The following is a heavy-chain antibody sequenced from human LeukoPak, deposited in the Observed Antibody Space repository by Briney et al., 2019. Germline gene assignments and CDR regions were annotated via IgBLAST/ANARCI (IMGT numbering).Heavy chain of an antibody. CDR1: GGSFSGYY. D-gene: IGHD4-23*01. J-gene: IGHJ4*02. V-gene: IGHV4-34*01. Sequence: PLETLSLTCAVYGGSFSGYYWSWIRQPPGKGLEWIGEINHSGSTNYNPSLKSRVTISVDTSKNQFSLKLSSVTAADTAVYYCARRGYGGNYNYFDYWGQGTLVTVSS. CDR3: ARRGYGGNYNYFDY. CDR2: INHSGST.